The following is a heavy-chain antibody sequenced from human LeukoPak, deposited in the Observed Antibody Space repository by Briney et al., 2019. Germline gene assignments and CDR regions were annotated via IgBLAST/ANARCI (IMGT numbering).Heavy chain of an antibody. Sequence: AGRSLRLSCAASGFTFDDYAMHWVRQAPGKGLEWVSGISWNSGSIGYADSVKGRFTISRDNAKNSLYLQMNSLRAEDMALYYCAKDARVNYDFWSGYLGPSYMDVWGKGTTVTVSS. CDR1: GFTFDDYA. D-gene: IGHD3-3*01. J-gene: IGHJ6*03. V-gene: IGHV3-9*03. CDR2: ISWNSGSI. CDR3: AKDARVNYDFWSGYLGPSYMDV.